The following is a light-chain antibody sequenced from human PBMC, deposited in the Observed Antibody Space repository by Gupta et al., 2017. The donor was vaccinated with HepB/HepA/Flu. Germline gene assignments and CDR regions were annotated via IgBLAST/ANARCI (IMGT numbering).Light chain of an antibody. CDR3: MQDRRTIT. V-gene: IGKV2-28*01. CDR2: VGS. CDR1: QSLLHDTGYNY. Sequence: DIVMIQSPLSLSVTPGEPASISCRSSQSLLHDTGYNYLDWYLQKPGQSPQLLIYVGSKRASGVPDRFSGSGSGXDFTLKXRRVEDEDVGVYYCMQDRRTITFGXGTTLEIK. J-gene: IGKJ4*01.